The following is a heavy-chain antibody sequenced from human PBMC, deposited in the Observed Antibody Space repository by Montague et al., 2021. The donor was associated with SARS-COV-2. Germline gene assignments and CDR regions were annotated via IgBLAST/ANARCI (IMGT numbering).Heavy chain of an antibody. CDR1: GITFSTYE. Sequence: SLRLSCAASGITFSTYEMIWVRQAPAKGLEWVSPIGTSGSSPHYXDSXHGRFTISRDNAKSSLFLQMDSLRVEDTAIYYCECLGSSDWYHWFDPWGQGTLV. CDR2: IGTSGSSP. CDR3: ECLGSSDWYHWFDP. J-gene: IGHJ5*02. V-gene: IGHV3-48*03. D-gene: IGHD6-19*01.